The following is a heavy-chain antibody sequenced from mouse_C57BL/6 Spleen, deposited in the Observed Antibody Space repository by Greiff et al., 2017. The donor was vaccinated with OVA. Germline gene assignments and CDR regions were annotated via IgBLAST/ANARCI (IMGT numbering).Heavy chain of an antibody. J-gene: IGHJ2*01. Sequence: EVKLVESGPELVKPGASVKISCKASGYSFTGYYMNWVKQSPEKSLEWIGEINPSTGGTTYNQKFKAKATLTVDKSSSTAYMQLKSLTSEDSAVYYCARNRGYFDYWGQGTTLTVSS. CDR1: GYSFTGYY. CDR2: INPSTGGT. V-gene: IGHV1-42*01. CDR3: ARNRGYFDY.